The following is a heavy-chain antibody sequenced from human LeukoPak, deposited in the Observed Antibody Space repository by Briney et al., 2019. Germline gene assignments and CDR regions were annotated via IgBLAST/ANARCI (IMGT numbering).Heavy chain of an antibody. D-gene: IGHD5-18*01. Sequence: SETLSLTCAVSGGSTSSNNWWNWVRQPPGKGLEWIGEIYHSGSTNYNPSLKSRVTMSVDTSKNQFSLKLSSVTAADTAVYYCARGIQLWARYYYYMDVWGKGTTVTISS. CDR3: ARGIQLWARYYYYMDV. V-gene: IGHV4-4*02. J-gene: IGHJ6*03. CDR1: GGSTSSNNW. CDR2: IYHSGST.